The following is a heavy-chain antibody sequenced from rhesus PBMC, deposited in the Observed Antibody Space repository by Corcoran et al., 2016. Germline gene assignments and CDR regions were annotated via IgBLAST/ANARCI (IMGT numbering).Heavy chain of an antibody. CDR3: ATWGYGSSYDFDY. J-gene: IGHJ4*01. V-gene: IGHV1-200*01. Sequence: QVQLVQSGAEVKKPGTSVKLSCKASGYTFTSYYINWVRQAPGQVLEWMGLINPTNGNTGYAQKFQGRVTMTRDTSTSTAYMELNSLRSEDTAVYYCATWGYGSSYDFDYWGQGVLVTVSS. D-gene: IGHD4-29*01. CDR2: INPTNGNT. CDR1: GYTFTSYY.